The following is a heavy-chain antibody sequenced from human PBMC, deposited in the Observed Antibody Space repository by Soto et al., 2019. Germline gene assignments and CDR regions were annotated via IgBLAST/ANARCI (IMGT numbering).Heavy chain of an antibody. CDR1: GFTFTRFS. J-gene: IGHJ4*02. CDR2: ISSTTNYI. V-gene: IGHV3-21*06. Sequence: PGGSLRLSCAASGFTFTRFSMNWVRQAPGKGLEWVSSISSTTNYIYYGDSMKGRFTISRDNAKNSLYLEMNSLRAEDTAVYYCARESEDLTSNFDYWGQGTLVTVSS. CDR3: ARESEDLTSNFDY.